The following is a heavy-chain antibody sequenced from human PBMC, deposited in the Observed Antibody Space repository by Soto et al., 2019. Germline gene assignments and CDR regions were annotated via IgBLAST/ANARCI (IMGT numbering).Heavy chain of an antibody. D-gene: IGHD3-16*01. Sequence: QVQLQESGPGLVNPSETLSLTCTVSGGSINSYYYSWFRQPPGKGLEWIGYIYYSGSTNYNPSLRSRVTISVDTSKNQFSLKLSSVTAADTAVYYCARGDLDTDAFDIWGQGTVVTVSS. V-gene: IGHV4-59*01. J-gene: IGHJ3*02. CDR2: IYYSGST. CDR3: ARGDLDTDAFDI. CDR1: GGSINSYY.